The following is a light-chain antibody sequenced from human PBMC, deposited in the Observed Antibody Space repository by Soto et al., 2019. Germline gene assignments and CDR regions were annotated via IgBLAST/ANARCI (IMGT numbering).Light chain of an antibody. CDR2: EVS. CDR3: TSYTTSSTQV. V-gene: IGLV2-14*01. Sequence: QSVLTQPASVSGSPGQSITISCTGTSSDIGVYNYVSWYQQHPGKVPKLMIYEVSNRPSGVSNRFSGSKSGNTASLAISGLQAEDEADYYCTSYTTSSTQVFGGGTKVTVL. CDR1: SSDIGVYNY. J-gene: IGLJ3*02.